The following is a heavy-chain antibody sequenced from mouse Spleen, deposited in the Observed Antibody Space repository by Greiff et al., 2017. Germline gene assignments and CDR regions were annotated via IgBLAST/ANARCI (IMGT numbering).Heavy chain of an antibody. CDR3: ARLVITTATGAMDY. CDR2: ISSGSSTI. CDR1: GFTFSDYG. Sequence: EVMLVESGGGLVKPGGSLKLSCAASGFTFSDYGMHWVRQAPEKGLEWVAYISSGSSTIYYADTVKGRFTISRDNAKNTLFLQMTSLRSEDTAMYYCARLVITTATGAMDYWGQGTSVTVSS. V-gene: IGHV5-17*01. D-gene: IGHD1-2*01. J-gene: IGHJ4*01.